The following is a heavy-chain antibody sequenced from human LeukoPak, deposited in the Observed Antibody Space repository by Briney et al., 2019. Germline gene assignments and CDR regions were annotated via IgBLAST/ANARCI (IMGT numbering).Heavy chain of an antibody. V-gene: IGHV4-39*01. Sequence: PSETLSLTCTVSGGSISRSSYYWVWIRQPPGKGREWIGNFYYSGSTSYNPSLKIRVTISVDTSMNQFSLKLRSVTAADTAVYFCARLDSSGWRAFWGQGTLVTVSS. J-gene: IGHJ4*02. D-gene: IGHD6-19*01. CDR3: ARLDSSGWRAF. CDR1: GGSISRSSYY. CDR2: FYYSGST.